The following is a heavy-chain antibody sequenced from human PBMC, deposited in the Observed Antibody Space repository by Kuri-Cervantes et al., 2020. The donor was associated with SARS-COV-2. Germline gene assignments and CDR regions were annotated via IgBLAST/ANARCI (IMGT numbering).Heavy chain of an antibody. CDR3: ARGGVGATQDCSFDY. CDR1: GGTFSSYA. CDR2: IIPIFGTA. J-gene: IGHJ4*02. V-gene: IGHV1-69*05. D-gene: IGHD1-26*01. Sequence: SVKVSCKASGGTFSSYAISWVRQAPGQGLEWMGGIIPIFGTANYAQKFQGRVTITTDESTSTAYMELSSPRSEDTAVYYCARGGVGATQDCSFDYWGQGTLVTVSS.